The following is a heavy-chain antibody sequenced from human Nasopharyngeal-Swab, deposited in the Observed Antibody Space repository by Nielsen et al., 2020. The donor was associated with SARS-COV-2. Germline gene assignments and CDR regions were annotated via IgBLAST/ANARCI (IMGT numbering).Heavy chain of an antibody. CDR1: GIFVSGNY. V-gene: IGHV3-53*01. Sequence: GESLKISCAASGIFVSGNYMNWVRQAPGMGPEWVSVVYAGGSTFYADSVKGRFTISRDNSKNKLYLQMNNLRPEDTAMYYCASPVFGVVSDAFDLWGQGTMVTVSS. CDR3: ASPVFGVVSDAFDL. J-gene: IGHJ3*01. CDR2: VYAGGST. D-gene: IGHD3-3*01.